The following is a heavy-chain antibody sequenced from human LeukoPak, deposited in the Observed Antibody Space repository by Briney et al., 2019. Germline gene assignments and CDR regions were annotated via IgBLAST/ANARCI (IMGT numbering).Heavy chain of an antibody. D-gene: IGHD2-2*01. V-gene: IGHV1-2*02. Sequence: GASVKVSCKASGGTFTTFTISWVRQAPGQGLEWMGWINPNSGGTNYAQKFQGRVTMTRDTSISTAYMELSRLRSDDTAVYYCARDRTRSTSAWVGYWGQGTLVTVSS. CDR2: INPNSGGT. CDR3: ARDRTRSTSAWVGY. J-gene: IGHJ4*02. CDR1: GGTFTTFT.